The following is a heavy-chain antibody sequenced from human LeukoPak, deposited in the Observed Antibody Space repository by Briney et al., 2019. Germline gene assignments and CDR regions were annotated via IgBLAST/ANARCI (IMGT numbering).Heavy chain of an antibody. CDR1: GFTFGSCA. J-gene: IGHJ3*01. D-gene: IGHD3-10*01. CDR3: ARDTHYYGSGSPAFDF. Sequence: GGSLRLSCAASGFTFGSCAMSWVRQAPGKGLEWISYISFSSGTIHYADSVKGRFTISRDNAKNSLYLQMNSLKAEDTALYYCARDTHYYGSGSPAFDFWGRGTMVTVSS. CDR2: ISFSSGTI. V-gene: IGHV3-48*01.